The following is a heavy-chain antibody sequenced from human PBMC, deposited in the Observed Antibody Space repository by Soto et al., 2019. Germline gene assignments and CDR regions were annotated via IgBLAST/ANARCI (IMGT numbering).Heavy chain of an antibody. CDR3: TKDRPGGFDY. D-gene: IGHD3-10*01. CDR2: ISGDGCST. Sequence: GGSLRLSCGASGFTFSSYAMSWVCQAPGKGLEGVSFISGDGCSTFYADSVKGRLTISRDNSKDTLYLQMNSLKAEDTAVYYCTKDRPGGFDYGGQGNLGTVT. CDR1: GFTFSSYA. J-gene: IGHJ4*02. V-gene: IGHV3-23*01.